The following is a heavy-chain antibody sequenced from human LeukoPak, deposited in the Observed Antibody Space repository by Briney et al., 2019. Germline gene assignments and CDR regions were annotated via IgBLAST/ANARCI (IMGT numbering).Heavy chain of an antibody. V-gene: IGHV4-38-2*01. CDR1: GYSISSGYY. Sequence: PSETLSLTCAVSGYSISSGYYWGWIRQPPGKGLEWIGSIYHSGSTYYNPSLKSRVTISVDTSKNQFSLKLSSVTAADTAVYYCARYSTVTTSDAFDIWGQGTMVTVSS. J-gene: IGHJ3*02. CDR2: IYHSGST. CDR3: ARYSTVTTSDAFDI. D-gene: IGHD4-17*01.